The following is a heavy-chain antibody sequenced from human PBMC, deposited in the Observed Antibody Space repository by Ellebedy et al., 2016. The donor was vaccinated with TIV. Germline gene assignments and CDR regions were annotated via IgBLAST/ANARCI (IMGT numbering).Heavy chain of an antibody. Sequence: AASVKVSCKASGYTFTSYAMHWVRQAPGQRLEWMGWINAGNGNTKYSQKFQGRVTITRDTSASTAHMELSSLRSEDTAVYYCARHLADFTIFGVVIMDHGLDVWGQGTTVTVSS. D-gene: IGHD3-3*01. CDR2: INAGNGNT. J-gene: IGHJ6*02. V-gene: IGHV1-3*01. CDR3: ARHLADFTIFGVVIMDHGLDV. CDR1: GYTFTSYA.